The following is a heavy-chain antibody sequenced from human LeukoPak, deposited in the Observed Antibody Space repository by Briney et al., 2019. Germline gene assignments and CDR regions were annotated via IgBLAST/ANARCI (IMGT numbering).Heavy chain of an antibody. D-gene: IGHD3-22*01. J-gene: IGHJ4*02. V-gene: IGHV4-34*01. CDR3: ARGALLYDSSGANFDY. CDR1: GGSFSGYY. Sequence: SETLSLTCAVYGGSFSGYYWSLIRQPTGKGLEWIGEINHSGSTNYNPSLKSRVTISVDTSKNQFSLKLSSVTAADTAVYYCARGALLYDSSGANFDYWGQGTLVTVSS. CDR2: INHSGST.